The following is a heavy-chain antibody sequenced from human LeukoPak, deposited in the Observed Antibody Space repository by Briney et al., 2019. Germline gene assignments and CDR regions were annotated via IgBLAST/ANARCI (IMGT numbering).Heavy chain of an antibody. CDR2: IYSGGST. D-gene: IGHD6-6*01. J-gene: IGHJ5*02. CDR1: GFTVSSNY. V-gene: IGHV3-66*02. CDR3: ASSSTGWFDP. Sequence: GGSLRLSCAASGFTVSSNYMSWVRQAPGKGLEWVSVIYSGGSTYYADSVKGRFTTSRDNSKNTLYLQMNSLRAEDTAVYYCASSSTGWFDPWGQGTLVTVSS.